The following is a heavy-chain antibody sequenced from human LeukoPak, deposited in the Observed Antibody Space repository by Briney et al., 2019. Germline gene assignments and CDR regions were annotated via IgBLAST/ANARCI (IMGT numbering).Heavy chain of an antibody. CDR3: ARDQGGIAAAPRGLYYFDY. Sequence: SETLSLTCTVSGGSISSYYWSWIRQPAGKGLEWIGRIYSTGSSNYNPSLKSRVTISMDKSKSQFSLKVTSVTAADTAVYYCARDQGGIAAAPRGLYYFDYWGQGTLVTVSS. CDR2: IYSTGSS. J-gene: IGHJ4*02. CDR1: GGSISSYY. V-gene: IGHV4-4*07. D-gene: IGHD6-13*01.